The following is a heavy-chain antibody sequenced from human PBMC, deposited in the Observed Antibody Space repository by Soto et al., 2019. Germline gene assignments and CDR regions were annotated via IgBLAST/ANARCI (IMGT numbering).Heavy chain of an antibody. J-gene: IGHJ4*02. D-gene: IGHD3-16*02. CDR3: ARLLTQFGGVIASYIDY. CDR1: GGSISSGGYY. V-gene: IGHV4-31*03. Sequence: SETLSLTCTVSGGSISSGGYYWSWIRQHPGKGLEWIGYIYYSGSTYYNPSLKSRVTISVDTSKNQFSLKLSSVTAADTAVYYCARLLTQFGGVIASYIDYWGQGTLVTVSS. CDR2: IYYSGST.